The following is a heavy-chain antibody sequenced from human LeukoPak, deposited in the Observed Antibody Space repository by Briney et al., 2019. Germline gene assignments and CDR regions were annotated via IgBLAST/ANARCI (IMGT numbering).Heavy chain of an antibody. CDR1: GRSISSGDYY. Sequence: PWDTQSLPCTVSGRSISSGDYYWRWVRQPPGRGVEWIGYIYYSGSIYYNLSLKSRVTISLHSSKNQFSLKLSSVTAADTAVYYCARERALGFDYWGQGTLVTVSS. CDR3: ARERALGFDY. J-gene: IGHJ4*02. V-gene: IGHV4-30-4*02. D-gene: IGHD6-13*01. CDR2: IYYSGSI.